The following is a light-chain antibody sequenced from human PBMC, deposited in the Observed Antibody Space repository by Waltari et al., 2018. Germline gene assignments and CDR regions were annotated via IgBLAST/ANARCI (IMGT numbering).Light chain of an antibody. CDR2: GAS. J-gene: IGKJ1*01. Sequence: EIVMTQSPATLSVPPGERATLSCRASQSVSSNLAWYQQKPGQAPRLLIYGASTRATSIPARFSGSGSGTECTLTISSMQSEDFAVYYCQQYNNWPRTFGQGTKVEIK. V-gene: IGKV3-15*01. CDR1: QSVSSN. CDR3: QQYNNWPRT.